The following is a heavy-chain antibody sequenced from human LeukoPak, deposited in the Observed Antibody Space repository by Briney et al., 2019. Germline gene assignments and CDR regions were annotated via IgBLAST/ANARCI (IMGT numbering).Heavy chain of an antibody. J-gene: IGHJ4*02. D-gene: IGHD3-22*01. CDR3: ASSASWDYYDQTFDY. CDR2: IYYSGST. V-gene: IGHV4-59*01. CDR1: GGSISSYY. Sequence: SETLSLTCTVSGGSISSYYWSWIRQPPRKGLEWIGYIYYSGSTNYNPSLKSRVTISVDTSKNQFSLKLSSVTAADTAVYYCASSASWDYYDQTFDYWGQGTLVTVSS.